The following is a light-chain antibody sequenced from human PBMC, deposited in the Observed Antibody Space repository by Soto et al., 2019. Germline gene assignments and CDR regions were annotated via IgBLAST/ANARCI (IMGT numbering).Light chain of an antibody. CDR3: QQYNSYPLT. CDR1: QSISTR. J-gene: IGKJ4*01. V-gene: IGKV1-5*01. Sequence: IQMTQFPSTLSASVGDRVTITCRASQSISTRLAWYQQKPGKAPNLLIYDVSSLQGGVPSRFSGSGSGTEFTLSISSLQPDDFSTYYCQQYNSYPLTFGGGTKVAIK. CDR2: DVS.